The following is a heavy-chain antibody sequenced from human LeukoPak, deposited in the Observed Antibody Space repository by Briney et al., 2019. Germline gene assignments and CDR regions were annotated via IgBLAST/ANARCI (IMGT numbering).Heavy chain of an antibody. CDR1: GFTFSSYT. V-gene: IGHV3-21*01. CDR3: ARAHYYDSSGYYYYYYYYYMDV. J-gene: IGHJ6*03. D-gene: IGHD3-22*01. CDR2: ISSSSSYI. Sequence: GGSLRLSCAASGFTFSSYTMNWVRQAPGKGLEWVSSISSSSSYIYYADSVKGRFTISRDNAKNSLYLQMNSLRAEDTAVYYCARAHYYDSSGYYYYYYYYYMDVWGKGTTVTVSS.